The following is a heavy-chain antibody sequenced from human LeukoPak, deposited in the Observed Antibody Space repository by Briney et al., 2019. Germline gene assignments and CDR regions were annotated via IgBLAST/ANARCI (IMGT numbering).Heavy chain of an antibody. CDR1: GGSISSYY. D-gene: IGHD2-2*01. J-gene: IGHJ6*03. CDR3: ARGSTSFRLYYYYMDV. CDR2: IYYSGST. V-gene: IGHV4-59*01. Sequence: PSETLSLTCTVSGGSISSYYWSWIRQPPGKGLEWIGYIYYSGSTNYNPSLKSRVTISVDTSKNQFSLKLSSVTAADTAVYYCARGSTSFRLYYYYMDVWGKGTTVTVSS.